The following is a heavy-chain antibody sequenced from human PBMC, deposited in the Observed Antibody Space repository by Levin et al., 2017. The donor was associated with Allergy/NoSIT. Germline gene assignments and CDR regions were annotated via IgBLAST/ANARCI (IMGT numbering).Heavy chain of an antibody. V-gene: IGHV3-30*18. Sequence: GESLKISCAASGFQFSLYGMHWVRQAPGKGLEWVALIVFDGNDQYYADSVKGRFTISRDNSKNTLYLQMSSLRENDTAIYYCAKRGYCSGNTCQSHDAIDGWGKGTLVIVSS. CDR1: GFQFSLYG. D-gene: IGHD2-15*01. CDR2: IVFDGNDQ. CDR3: AKRGYCSGNTCQSHDAIDG. J-gene: IGHJ3*01.